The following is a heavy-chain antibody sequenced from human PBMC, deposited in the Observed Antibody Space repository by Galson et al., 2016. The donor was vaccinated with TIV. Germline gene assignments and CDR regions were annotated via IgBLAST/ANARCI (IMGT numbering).Heavy chain of an antibody. CDR3: ARVAPGSGPLRVGSWYFDL. CDR2: IYYSGSA. J-gene: IGHJ2*01. CDR1: GGSISSYY. Sequence: QVQLQESGPGLVKPSETLSLTCTVSGGSISSYYWSWIRQPPGKGLEWIGYIYYSGSAHSNPPPTRRRPISVDTSKNQFSLKLSSVTAAATAVYYCARVAPGSGPLRVGSWYFDLWGRGTLVTVSS. V-gene: IGHV4-59*01. D-gene: IGHD2-15*01.